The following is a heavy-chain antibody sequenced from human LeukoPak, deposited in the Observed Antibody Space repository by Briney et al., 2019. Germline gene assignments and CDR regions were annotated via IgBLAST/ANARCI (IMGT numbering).Heavy chain of an antibody. Sequence: GGSLRLSCAASGFTFSSYAMSWVRQAPGKGLEWVSYISSSSSTIYYADSVKGRFTISRDNAKNSLYLQMNSLRAEDTAVYYCARDLPTYYYDSSGYSSFDYWGQGTLVTVSS. CDR3: ARDLPTYYYDSSGYSSFDY. CDR1: GFTFSSYA. CDR2: ISSSSSTI. V-gene: IGHV3-48*01. J-gene: IGHJ4*02. D-gene: IGHD3-22*01.